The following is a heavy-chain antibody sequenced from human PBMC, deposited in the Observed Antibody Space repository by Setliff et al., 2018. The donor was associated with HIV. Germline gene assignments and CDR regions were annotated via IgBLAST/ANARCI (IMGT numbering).Heavy chain of an antibody. Sequence: GASVKVSCKASGGTFSRLAISWVRQAPGQGLEWMGGIIPIYGTVNYAQKFQGRVTITADESTTTAYMELSSLRSEDTAVYYCATSPRGTYYDILTGLPRGYFDPWGQGTQVTVSS. D-gene: IGHD3-9*01. CDR2: IIPIYGTV. J-gene: IGHJ5*02. CDR3: ATSPRGTYYDILTGLPRGYFDP. V-gene: IGHV1-69*13. CDR1: GGTFSRLA.